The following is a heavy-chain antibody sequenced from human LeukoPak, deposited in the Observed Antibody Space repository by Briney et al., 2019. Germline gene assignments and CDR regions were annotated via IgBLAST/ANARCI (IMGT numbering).Heavy chain of an antibody. CDR2: ISGSGGST. Sequence: GGSLRLSCAASGFTFSSYAMSWVRQAPGKGLEWVSAISGSGGSTYYADSVKGRFTISRDNSKDTLYLQMNSLRAEDTAVYYCAKDVEQQLVRVGAFDIWGQGTMVTVSS. D-gene: IGHD6-13*01. V-gene: IGHV3-23*01. J-gene: IGHJ3*02. CDR3: AKDVEQQLVRVGAFDI. CDR1: GFTFSSYA.